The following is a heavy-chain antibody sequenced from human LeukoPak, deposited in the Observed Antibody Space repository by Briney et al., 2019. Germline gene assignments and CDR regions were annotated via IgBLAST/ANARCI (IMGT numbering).Heavy chain of an antibody. CDR1: SGSISDHY. D-gene: IGHD3-3*01. CDR3: ARVTGGRMTIFRVVPLHFDY. V-gene: IGHV4-34*01. Sequence: SETLSLTCTVSSGSISDHYWTWIRQPPGKGLEWIGEINHSEDTKYNPSLKSRVTISVDTSKNQFSLRLTSVTAADTAVYYCARVTGGRMTIFRVVPLHFDYWGQGTLVTVSS. CDR2: INHSEDT. J-gene: IGHJ4*02.